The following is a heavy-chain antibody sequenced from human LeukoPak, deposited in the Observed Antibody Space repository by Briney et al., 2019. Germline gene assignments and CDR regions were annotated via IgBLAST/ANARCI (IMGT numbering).Heavy chain of an antibody. Sequence: SETLSLTCTVSGGSISSYYWSWIRQPAGKGLEWIGRIYTSGSTNYNPSLTSRVTMSVDTSKNQFSLKLSSVTAADTAVYYCARERRLLRGDAFDIWGQGAMVTVSS. CDR3: ARERRLLRGDAFDI. CDR2: IYTSGST. V-gene: IGHV4-4*07. J-gene: IGHJ3*02. D-gene: IGHD6-19*01. CDR1: GGSISSYY.